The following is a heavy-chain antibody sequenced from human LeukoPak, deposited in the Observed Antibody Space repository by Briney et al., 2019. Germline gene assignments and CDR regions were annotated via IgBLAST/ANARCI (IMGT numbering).Heavy chain of an antibody. V-gene: IGHV3-72*01. Sequence: GGSLGLSCAASGFTLNDHYMDWVRQAPGKGLEWVGRIKNKRGSYTADYAASVKGRFTISRDDSQNSLYLQMNSLKTEDTAVYYCGRDTATALDYWGQGTLVTVSS. D-gene: IGHD2-21*02. CDR3: GRDTATALDY. CDR1: GFTLNDHY. J-gene: IGHJ4*02. CDR2: IKNKRGSYTA.